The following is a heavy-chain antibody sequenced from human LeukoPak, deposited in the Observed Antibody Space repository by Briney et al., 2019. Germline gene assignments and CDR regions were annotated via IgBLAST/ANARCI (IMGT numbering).Heavy chain of an antibody. CDR1: GFTFSSYS. CDR2: ISSSSNTI. J-gene: IGHJ3*02. CDR3: ARVRILEWLLYAFDI. D-gene: IGHD3-3*01. V-gene: IGHV3-48*02. Sequence: GGSLRLSCAASGFTFSSYSMNWVRQAPGKGLEWVSYISSSSNTIYYADSVKGRFTISRDNAKNSLYLQMNSLRDEDTAVYYCARVRILEWLLYAFDIWGQGTMVTVSS.